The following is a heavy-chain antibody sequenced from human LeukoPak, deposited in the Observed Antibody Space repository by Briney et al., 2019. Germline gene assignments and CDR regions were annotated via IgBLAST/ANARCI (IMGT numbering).Heavy chain of an antibody. CDR2: IGTAGDT. D-gene: IGHD3-10*01. CDR1: GFTFTNYD. V-gene: IGHV3-13*04. CDR3: ARFGGTDGFFDI. Sequence: GGSLRLSCAASGFTFTNYDMHWVRQATGKGLEWVSSIGTAGDTYYLGSVKGRFTISRENAKNSLFLQMDSLRAGDTAIYYCARFGGTDGFFDIWGQGTMVTVSS. J-gene: IGHJ3*02.